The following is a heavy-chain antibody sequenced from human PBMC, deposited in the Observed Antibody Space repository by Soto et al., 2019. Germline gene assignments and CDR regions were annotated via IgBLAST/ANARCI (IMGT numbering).Heavy chain of an antibody. CDR1: GYTFTGYY. D-gene: IGHD5-12*01. CDR2: INPNSGGT. Sequence: QVQLVQSGAEVKKPGASVKVSCKASGYTFTGYYMHWVRQAPGQGLEWMGWINPNSGGTNYAQKFQGCVTMTRDTSISTAYMELSRLRSDDTAVYYCARARVATILRYYYYGMDVWGQGTTVTVSS. CDR3: ARARVATILRYYYYGMDV. V-gene: IGHV1-2*04. J-gene: IGHJ6*02.